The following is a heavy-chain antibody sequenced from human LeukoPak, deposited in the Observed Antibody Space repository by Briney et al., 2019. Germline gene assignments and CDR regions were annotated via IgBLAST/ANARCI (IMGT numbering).Heavy chain of an antibody. Sequence: GGSLRLSCAASRLTFSTYPMSWVRQAPWKGLEWVSVVSGTGGRTYYADSVKGRFTISRDNSKNTLYLQMNSLRAEDTALYYCVKASSSSPQYNWFDAWGKGTLVTVSS. CDR2: VSGTGGRT. V-gene: IGHV3-23*01. CDR1: RLTFSTYP. D-gene: IGHD6-6*01. J-gene: IGHJ5*02. CDR3: VKASSSSPQYNWFDA.